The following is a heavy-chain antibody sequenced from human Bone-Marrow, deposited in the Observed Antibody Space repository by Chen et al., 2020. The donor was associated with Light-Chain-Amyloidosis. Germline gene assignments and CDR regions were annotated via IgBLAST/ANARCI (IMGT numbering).Heavy chain of an antibody. CDR2: INPKSGDA. D-gene: IGHD3-10*01. CDR1: GYSFTYFY. J-gene: IGHJ3*01. CDR3: ARDPGSGSYYDF. V-gene: IGHV1-2*04. Sequence: QVQLVQSGAEVKKPGASVKVSCKASGYSFTYFYLHWVRQAPGQGLEWLGRINPKSGDANYAQKCQGWVTMTRDTSISTAYMELSRLRSDDTAMYYCARDPGSGSYYDFWGQGTMVTASS.